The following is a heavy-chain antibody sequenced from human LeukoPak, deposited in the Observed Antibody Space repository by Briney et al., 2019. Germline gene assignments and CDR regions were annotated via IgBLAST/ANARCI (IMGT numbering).Heavy chain of an antibody. J-gene: IGHJ3*02. V-gene: IGHV2-5*02. CDR1: GFSLSTSGVG. CDR3: AHRRGSSGWCRALDI. Sequence: SGPTLIQPTQTLTLTCTFSGFSLSTSGVGVGWIRQPPGKALGWLALIYWDDDKRYSPSLKSRLTITKDTSKNQVVLTMTNMDPVDTATYYCAHRRGSSGWCRALDIWDQETSVTVSS. D-gene: IGHD6-19*01. CDR2: IYWDDDK.